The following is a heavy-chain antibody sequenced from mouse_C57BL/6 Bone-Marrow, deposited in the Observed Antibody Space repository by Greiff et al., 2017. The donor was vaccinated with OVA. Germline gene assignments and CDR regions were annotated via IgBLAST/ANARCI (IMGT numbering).Heavy chain of an antibody. CDR1: GYTFTSYW. CDR2: IDPSDSYT. V-gene: IGHV1-59*01. CDR3: ARRAGVWYFDV. Sequence: QVHVKQPGAELVRPGTSVKLSCKASGYTFTSYWMHWVKQRPGQGLEWIGVIDPSDSYTNYNQKFKGKATLTVDTSSSTAYMQLSSLTSEDSAVYYCARRAGVWYFDVWGTGTTVTVSS. J-gene: IGHJ1*03.